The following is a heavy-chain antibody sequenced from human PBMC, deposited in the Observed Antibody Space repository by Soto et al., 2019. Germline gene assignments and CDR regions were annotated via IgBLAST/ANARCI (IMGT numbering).Heavy chain of an antibody. J-gene: IGHJ4*02. CDR1: GFTFSSYA. CDR3: ANLYYYDSSGYGPDY. D-gene: IGHD3-22*01. CDR2: ISGSGGST. V-gene: IGHV3-23*01. Sequence: GGSLRLSCAASGFTFSSYAMSWVRQAPGKGLEWVSAISGSGGSTYYADSGKGRFTISRDNSKNTLYLQMNSLRAEDTAVYYCANLYYYDSSGYGPDYWGQGTLVTVSS.